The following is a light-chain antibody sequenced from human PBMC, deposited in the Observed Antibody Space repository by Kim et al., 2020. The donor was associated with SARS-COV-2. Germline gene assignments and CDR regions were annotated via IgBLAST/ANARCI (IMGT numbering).Light chain of an antibody. CDR2: GAS. J-gene: IGKJ4*01. V-gene: IGKV3D-7*01. CDR1: QSVSSSY. CDR3: QQDYNLLLT. Sequence: PGERVTLSCRASQSVSSSYLTWYQQKPGQAPRLLIYGASTRATGIPARFSGSGSGTDFTLTISSLQPEDFAVCYCQQDYNLLLTFGGGTKVDIK.